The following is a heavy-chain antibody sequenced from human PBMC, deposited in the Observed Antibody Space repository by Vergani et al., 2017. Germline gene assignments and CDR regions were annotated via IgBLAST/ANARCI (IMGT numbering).Heavy chain of an antibody. J-gene: IGHJ4*02. CDR1: GYTFTSYY. CDR2: INPSGGST. D-gene: IGHD3-10*01. V-gene: IGHV1-46*01. Sequence: QVQLVQSGAEVKKPGASVKVSCKASGYTFTSYYMHWVRQAPGQGLEWMGIINPSGGSTSYAQKFQGRVTMTRDTSISTAYMELSRLRSDDTAVYYCARDWELGVTYIDYWGQGTLVTVSS. CDR3: ARDWELGVTYIDY.